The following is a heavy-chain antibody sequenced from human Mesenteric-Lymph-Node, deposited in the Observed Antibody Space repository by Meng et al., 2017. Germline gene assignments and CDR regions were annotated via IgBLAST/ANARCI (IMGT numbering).Heavy chain of an antibody. CDR1: GFTFINYA. V-gene: IGHV3-23*01. CDR3: AKDRVVRGIMGAFDM. CDR2: VSGSGGDT. Sequence: GGSLRPSCAASGFTFINYAVTWVRQAPGKGLDWVSTVSGSGGDTYYADSVKGRFTFSRDNSKNTLSLQMNSLRAEDTAVYYCAKDRVVRGIMGAFDMWGQGTMVTVSS. D-gene: IGHD3-10*01. J-gene: IGHJ3*02.